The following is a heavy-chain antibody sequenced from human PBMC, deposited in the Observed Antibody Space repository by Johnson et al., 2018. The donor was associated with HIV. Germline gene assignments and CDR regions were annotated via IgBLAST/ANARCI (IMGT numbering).Heavy chain of an antibody. CDR2: IKRKTDGETT. V-gene: IGHV3-15*01. CDR1: GFTFTNAW. J-gene: IGHJ3*02. CDR3: TTDGEDYGDYMTAFDI. Sequence: VQLVESGGGLVKPGGSLRLSCAASGFTFTNAWMHWVRQAPGKGLEWVGRIKRKTDGETTDYTTPVKGRFTISRDDSKNTLYLQMNSLKTEDTAGYYCTTDGEDYGDYMTAFDIWGQGTMVTVSS. D-gene: IGHD4-17*01.